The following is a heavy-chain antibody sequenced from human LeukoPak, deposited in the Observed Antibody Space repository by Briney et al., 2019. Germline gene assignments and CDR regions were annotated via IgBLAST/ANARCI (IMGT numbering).Heavy chain of an antibody. Sequence: GGSLRLSCAASGFTFRSYAMSWVRQAPGKGLEWVSIISGSGGNTYYADSVKGRFTISRDNSKNTLYLQMNSLRAEDTAVYYCAKTNSSYYYYMDVWGKGTTVTVSS. CDR3: AKTNSSYYYYMDV. CDR1: GFTFRSYA. V-gene: IGHV3-23*01. CDR2: ISGSGGNT. D-gene: IGHD2-8*01. J-gene: IGHJ6*03.